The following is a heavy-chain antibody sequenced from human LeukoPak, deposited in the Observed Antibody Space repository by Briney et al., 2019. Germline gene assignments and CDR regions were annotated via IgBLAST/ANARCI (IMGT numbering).Heavy chain of an antibody. J-gene: IGHJ4*02. D-gene: IGHD3-16*01. V-gene: IGHV3-23*01. Sequence: PGGSLRLSCAASGFTFSSYAMSWVRQAPGKGLEWVSAISGSGGSTYYADSVKGRFTISRDNSKNTLYLQMNSLRAEDTAVYYCAVRDRPYVWGSFDYWGQGTLVTVSS. CDR2: ISGSGGST. CDR1: GFTFSSYA. CDR3: AVRDRPYVWGSFDY.